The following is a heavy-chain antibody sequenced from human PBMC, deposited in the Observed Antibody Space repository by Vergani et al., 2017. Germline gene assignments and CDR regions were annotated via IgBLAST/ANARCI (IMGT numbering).Heavy chain of an antibody. CDR3: VHRLGYFDWDGAFDV. D-gene: IGHD3-9*01. V-gene: IGHV2-5*01. CDR1: GFSLTTGGEG. J-gene: IGHJ3*01. Sequence: QITLRESGPTLVKPTQTLTLTCTFSGFSLTTGGEGVGWIRQPPGRALEWLAFVYWNDDERYSPSLKSRVTITKDTSKNAVILTMATMDPVDTATYYCVHRLGYFDWDGAFDVWGPGRMVTVSS. CDR2: VYWNDDE.